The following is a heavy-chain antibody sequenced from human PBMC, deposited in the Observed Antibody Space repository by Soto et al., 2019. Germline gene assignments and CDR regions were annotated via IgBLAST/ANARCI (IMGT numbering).Heavy chain of an antibody. V-gene: IGHV4-59*01. CDR2: GYYTGTT. J-gene: IGHJ2*01. D-gene: IGHD1-1*01. Sequence: VQLQESGPGLVKPSETLSLKCSVSGVSISGYYWSWLRQPPGKGLEWIGYGYYTGTTIYNPSLKSRVTISVDTSKSQFSLRLTSLTAADTGVYYCAATWRDGYFDFWGRGTLVTVSS. CDR1: GVSISGYY. CDR3: AATWRDGYFDF.